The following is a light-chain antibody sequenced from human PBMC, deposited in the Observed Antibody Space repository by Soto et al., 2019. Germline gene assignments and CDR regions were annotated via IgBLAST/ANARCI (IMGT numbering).Light chain of an antibody. V-gene: IGKV3-11*01. CDR3: QQRSRWPFT. Sequence: VLTQSPATLSFSPGEGATLSCRASQSIGNYLAWYQQKPGQAPRLLIYATSNRATGIPARVSGSGSGTDFTLTISSLEPEDFSVYYWQQRSRWPFTFGPGTKVDIK. CDR1: QSIGNY. CDR2: ATS. J-gene: IGKJ3*01.